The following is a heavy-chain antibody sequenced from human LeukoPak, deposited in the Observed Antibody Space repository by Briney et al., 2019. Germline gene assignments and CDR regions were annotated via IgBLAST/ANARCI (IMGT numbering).Heavy chain of an antibody. V-gene: IGHV3-30*04. Sequence: GGSLRLSCAASGFTFSNYAMNWIRQTPTKGLEWLAAISTDGNNQNYADSVKGRFTISRDNSKNTLYLQVSSLTVDDTAVYYCARDFGYWGQGTLVTVSS. CDR1: GFTFSNYA. CDR3: ARDFGY. CDR2: ISTDGNNQ. J-gene: IGHJ4*02.